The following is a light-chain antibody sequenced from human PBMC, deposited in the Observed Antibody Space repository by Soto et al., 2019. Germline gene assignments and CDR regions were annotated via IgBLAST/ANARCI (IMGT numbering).Light chain of an antibody. V-gene: IGKV3-11*01. Sequence: EIVFTQSPSTLSLSPAERATLSFSVSQSVSNYLAWYQQKPGQAPRLLIYDASNRAIDIPARFSGSGSGTDFTLTISNLQPEDFATYYCQQLNAYPLTFGQGTRLEIK. CDR2: DAS. J-gene: IGKJ5*01. CDR1: QSVSNY. CDR3: QQLNAYPLT.